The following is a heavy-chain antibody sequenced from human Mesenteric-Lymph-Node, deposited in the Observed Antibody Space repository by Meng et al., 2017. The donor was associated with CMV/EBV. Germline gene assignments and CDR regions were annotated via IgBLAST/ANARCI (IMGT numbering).Heavy chain of an antibody. D-gene: IGHD1-14*01. CDR1: GGSITNYY. CDR2: IYYSGST. CDR3: AEPHFDY. Sequence: SETLSLTCTISGGSITNYYWSWIRQPPGKGLEWIGYIYYSGSTNYNPSLKSRVTISVDTSKNQFSLKLSSVTAADTAVYYCAEPHFDYWGQGTLVTVSS. V-gene: IGHV4-59*01. J-gene: IGHJ4*02.